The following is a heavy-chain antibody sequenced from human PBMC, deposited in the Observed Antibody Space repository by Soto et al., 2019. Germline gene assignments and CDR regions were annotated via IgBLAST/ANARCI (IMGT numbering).Heavy chain of an antibody. D-gene: IGHD3-9*01. CDR3: ARVTQDYDILTGYSPSYFDY. CDR2: IYSGGST. CDR1: GFVVSRKY. J-gene: IGHJ4*02. Sequence: GGSLRLSCSASGFVVSRKYMSWVRQTPGKGLEWVSVIYSGGSTYYADSVKGRFTISRDNSKNTLYLQMNSLRAEDTAVYYCARVTQDYDILTGYSPSYFDYWGQGTLVTVSS. V-gene: IGHV3-53*01.